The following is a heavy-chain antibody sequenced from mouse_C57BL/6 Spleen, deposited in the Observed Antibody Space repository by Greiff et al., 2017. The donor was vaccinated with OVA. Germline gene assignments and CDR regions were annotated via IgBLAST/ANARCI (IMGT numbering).Heavy chain of an antibody. D-gene: IGHD1-1*01. CDR3: ARDPVVATDAMDY. J-gene: IGHJ4*01. CDR2: INPGSGGT. V-gene: IGHV1-54*01. Sequence: KLQQSGAELVRPGTSVKVSCKASGYAFTNYLIEWVKQRPGQGLEWIGVINPGSGGTNYNEKFKGKATLTADKSSSTAYMQLSSLTSEDSAVYFCARDPVVATDAMDYWGQGTSVTVSS. CDR1: GYAFTNYL.